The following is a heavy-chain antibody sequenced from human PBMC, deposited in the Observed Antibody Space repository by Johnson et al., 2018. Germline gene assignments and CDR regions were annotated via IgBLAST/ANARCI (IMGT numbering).Heavy chain of an antibody. V-gene: IGHV3-7*01. CDR1: GFAFSSYW. D-gene: IGHD4-17*01. CDR3: ARGPGYGDYVLGLDK. CDR2: IKQDGSEK. J-gene: IGHJ4*02. Sequence: VQLVQSGGGLVQPGGSLILSCAASGFAFSSYWMTWVRQAPGKGLEWVANIKQDGSEKYYVDSVKGRFTISRDNAKKSLYLQMNSLRAEDTAVYYCARGPGYGDYVLGLDKGGQGTLVTVSS.